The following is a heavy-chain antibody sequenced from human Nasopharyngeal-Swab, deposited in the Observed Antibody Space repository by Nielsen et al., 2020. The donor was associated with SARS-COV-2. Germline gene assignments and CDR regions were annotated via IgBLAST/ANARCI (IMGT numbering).Heavy chain of an antibody. J-gene: IGHJ6*03. D-gene: IGHD6-13*01. CDR1: VCTFSSYA. CDR2: IIPIFGTA. V-gene: IGHV1-69*06. CDR3: ARAHPGYSSSWYDYYYYYMDV. Sequence: SVKVSCQASVCTFSSYAISWVRQATGQGLEWMGGIIPIFGTANYAQKFQGRVTITADKSTSTAYMELSSLRSEDTAVYYCARAHPGYSSSWYDYYYYYMDVWGKGTTVTVPS.